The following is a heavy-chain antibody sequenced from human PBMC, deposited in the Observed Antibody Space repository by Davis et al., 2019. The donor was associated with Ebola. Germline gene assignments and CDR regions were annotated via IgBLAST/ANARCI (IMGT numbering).Heavy chain of an antibody. CDR3: VRDTYYYYNTMDV. J-gene: IGHJ6*04. CDR2: IRSKANSYAT. V-gene: IGHV3-73*01. D-gene: IGHD5-18*01. Sequence: GESLKISCAASGFTFSGSAMHWVRQASGKGLEWVGRIRSKANSYATAYAASVKGRFTISRDDSKNTAYLQMNSLRAEDTAVYYCVRDTYYYYNTMDVWGKGTAVTVSS. CDR1: GFTFSGSA.